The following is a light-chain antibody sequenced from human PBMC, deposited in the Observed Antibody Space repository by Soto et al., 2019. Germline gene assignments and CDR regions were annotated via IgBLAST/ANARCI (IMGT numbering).Light chain of an antibody. CDR3: SSYTSSSTGWV. V-gene: IGLV2-14*01. Sequence: QSVLTQPASVSGSPGQSITISCTGTSSDVGGYNYVSWYQQHPGKAPKLMIYEVSNRPSGVSNRFSGSKSGNTASLTISGLQAEDEAYYYCSSYTSSSTGWVFGGGTKLTVL. CDR1: SSDVGGYNY. J-gene: IGLJ3*02. CDR2: EVS.